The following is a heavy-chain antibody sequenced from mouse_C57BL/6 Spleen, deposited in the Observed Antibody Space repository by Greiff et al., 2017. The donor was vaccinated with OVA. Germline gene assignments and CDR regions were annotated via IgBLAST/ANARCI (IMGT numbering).Heavy chain of an antibody. CDR1: GYTFTSYW. CDR2: IDPSDSET. Sequence: VQLQQPGAELVRPGSSVKLSCKASGYTFTSYWMHWVKQRPIQGLEWIGNIDPSDSETHYNQKFKDKATLTVDKSSSTAYMQLSSLTSEDSAVYYCARAYGNYDDYAMDYWGQGTSVTVSS. V-gene: IGHV1-52*01. D-gene: IGHD2-1*01. J-gene: IGHJ4*01. CDR3: ARAYGNYDDYAMDY.